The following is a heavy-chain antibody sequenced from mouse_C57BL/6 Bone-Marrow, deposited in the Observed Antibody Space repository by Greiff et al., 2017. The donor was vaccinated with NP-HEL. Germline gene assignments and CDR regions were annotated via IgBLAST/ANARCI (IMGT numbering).Heavy chain of an antibody. Sequence: VQLQQSGPELVKPGASVKISCKASGYTFTDYYMNWVKQSHGKSLEWIGDINPNNGGTSYNQKFKGKATLTVDKSSSTAYMELRSLTSEDSAVYYCARWEEFYWYFDVWGTGTTVTVSS. CDR1: GYTFTDYY. CDR2: INPNNGGT. CDR3: ARWEEFYWYFDV. D-gene: IGHD4-1*01. J-gene: IGHJ1*03. V-gene: IGHV1-26*01.